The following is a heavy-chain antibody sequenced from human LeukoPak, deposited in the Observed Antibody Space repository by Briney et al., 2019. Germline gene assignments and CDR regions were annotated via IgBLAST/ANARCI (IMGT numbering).Heavy chain of an antibody. V-gene: IGHV1-46*01. CDR2: INPISGAT. J-gene: IGHJ4*02. D-gene: IGHD3-16*02. Sequence: ASVKVSCKTSGYTFTRYYMQWVRQAPGHGLEWMGIINPISGATDYAQKFQGRVTMTGDTSTSTVYMELSSLRSEDTAMYYCARLPYRDGVAQDYWGQGTLVTVSP. CDR1: GYTFTRYY. CDR3: ARLPYRDGVAQDY.